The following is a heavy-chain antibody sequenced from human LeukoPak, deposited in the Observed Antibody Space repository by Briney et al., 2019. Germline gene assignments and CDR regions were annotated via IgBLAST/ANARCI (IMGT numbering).Heavy chain of an antibody. CDR3: ASEEYGVYGY. CDR2: INHSGST. Sequence: SETLSLTCAVYGGSFSGYYWSWIRQPPGKGLEWIGEINHSGSTNYNPSLKSRVTISVDTSKNQFSLKLSSVTAADTAVYYCASEEYGVYGYWGQGTLVTVSS. V-gene: IGHV4-34*01. D-gene: IGHD4-17*01. CDR1: GGSFSGYY. J-gene: IGHJ4*02.